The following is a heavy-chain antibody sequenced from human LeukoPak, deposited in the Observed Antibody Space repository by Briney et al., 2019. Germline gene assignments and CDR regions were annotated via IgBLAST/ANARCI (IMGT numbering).Heavy chain of an antibody. J-gene: IGHJ5*02. V-gene: IGHV3-30-3*01. CDR3: ARDSDSSGPNWFDP. CDR2: ISYDGSNK. D-gene: IGHD3-22*01. Sequence: PGKSLTLSCAASGFTFSSYAMHWVRQAPGKGLARVAVISYDGSNKYYADSVKGRFTISRDNSKNTLYLQMNSLRAEDTAVYYCARDSDSSGPNWFDPWGQGTLVTVSS. CDR1: GFTFSSYA.